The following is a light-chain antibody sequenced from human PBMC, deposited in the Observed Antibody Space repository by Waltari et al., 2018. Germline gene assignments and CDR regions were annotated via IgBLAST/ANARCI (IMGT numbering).Light chain of an antibody. Sequence: QSALTQPASVSGSPGQSITISCTGTSSDVGFYNYVSWYQQHPGKAPKLMISDVSERPSGVSNRVSGSKSGNTASLTISGLQAEDEADYYCNSYAGSSSWVFGGGTKLTVL. J-gene: IGLJ3*02. CDR3: NSYAGSSSWV. CDR2: DVS. CDR1: SSDVGFYNY. V-gene: IGLV2-14*01.